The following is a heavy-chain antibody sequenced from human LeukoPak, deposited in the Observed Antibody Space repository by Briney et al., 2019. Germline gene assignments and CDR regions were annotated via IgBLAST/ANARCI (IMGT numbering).Heavy chain of an antibody. J-gene: IGHJ4*02. CDR2: ISGGGGTT. CDR1: GFTFSNYA. V-gene: IGHV3-23*01. CDR3: AHVLDTARGVMDY. D-gene: IGHD5-18*01. Sequence: GGSLRLSCAASGFTFSNYAMSWVRQAPGKGLEWVSTISGGGGTTYYADSVKGRFTISRDNSKNTLYLQVNSLRAEDTAAYYCAHVLDTARGVMDYWGQGTLVTVSS.